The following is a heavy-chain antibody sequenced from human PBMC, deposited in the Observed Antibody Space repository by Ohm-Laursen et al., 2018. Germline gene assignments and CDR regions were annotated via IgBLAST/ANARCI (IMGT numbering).Heavy chain of an antibody. V-gene: IGHV4-34*01. CDR3: ARRANSAFPYYLDY. D-gene: IGHD1-26*01. J-gene: IGHJ4*02. CDR1: GGSISSYY. Sequence: TLSLTCTVSGGSISSYYWSWIRQPPGKGLEWIGEINHSGSTNYNPSLKSRVTIATDTSKNQLSLKLSSVTAADTAVYYCARRANSAFPYYLDYWGQGTLVTVSS. CDR2: INHSGST.